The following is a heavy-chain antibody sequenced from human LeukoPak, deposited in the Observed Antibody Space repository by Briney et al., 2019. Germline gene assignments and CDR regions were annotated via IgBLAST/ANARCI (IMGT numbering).Heavy chain of an antibody. CDR1: GFTFTRFW. J-gene: IGHJ4*02. D-gene: IGHD3-10*01. Sequence: QAGGSLRRSCAGSGFTFTRFWMHWVRQAPGKGLVWVSRINVEGTTTTYADSVEGRFTISRDENTLYLQMNHLRVDDTAVYYCTRGGEEPFDYWGQGTLVTVSS. V-gene: IGHV3-74*01. CDR3: TRGGEEPFDY. CDR2: INVEGTTT.